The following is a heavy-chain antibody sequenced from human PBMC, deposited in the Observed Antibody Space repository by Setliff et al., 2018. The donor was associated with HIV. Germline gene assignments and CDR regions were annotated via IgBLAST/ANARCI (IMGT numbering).Heavy chain of an antibody. CDR2: ITDSGNT. Sequence: SETLSLTCTVSGGSVSTSSYYWTWIRQSPGNRLEWLGYITDSGNTNYNPSLRRRVTISADTSKNQVSLRLRSVTAADTAVYYCARETQQSYNIVTGYNYYYGIDVWGQGTTVTVSS. D-gene: IGHD3-9*01. CDR1: GGSVSTSSYY. CDR3: ARETQQSYNIVTGYNYYYGIDV. V-gene: IGHV4-61*01. J-gene: IGHJ6*02.